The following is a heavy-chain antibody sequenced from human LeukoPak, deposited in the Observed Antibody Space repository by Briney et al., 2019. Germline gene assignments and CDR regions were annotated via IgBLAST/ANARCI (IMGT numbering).Heavy chain of an antibody. Sequence: GGSQRLSCAASGFTFDDYAMHWVRQAPGKGLEWVSGISWNSGSIMYADSVKGRFTISRDNAKNSLYLQMNSLRAEDMALYYCAKDIYGGNSFAWNFDYWGQGTLVTVSS. J-gene: IGHJ4*02. V-gene: IGHV3-9*03. CDR1: GFTFDDYA. CDR3: AKDIYGGNSFAWNFDY. CDR2: ISWNSGSI. D-gene: IGHD4-23*01.